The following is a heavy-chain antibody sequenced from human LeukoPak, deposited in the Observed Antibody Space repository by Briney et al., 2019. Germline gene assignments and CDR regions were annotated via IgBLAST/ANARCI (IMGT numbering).Heavy chain of an antibody. V-gene: IGHV1-2*06. CDR3: ARGPGITVAGGDDY. D-gene: IGHD6-19*01. CDR1: GYTFTGYY. Sequence: ASVKVSCKASGYTFTGYYMHWVRQAPGQGLEWMGRNNPNSGDTNYAQKFQGRVTMTRDTSISTAYMELSSLRSDDTALYYCARGPGITVAGGDDYWGQGALVTVSS. CDR2: NNPNSGDT. J-gene: IGHJ4*02.